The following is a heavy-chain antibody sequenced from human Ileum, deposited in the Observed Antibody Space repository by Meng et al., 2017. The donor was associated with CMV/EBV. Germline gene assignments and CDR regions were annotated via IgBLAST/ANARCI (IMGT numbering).Heavy chain of an antibody. J-gene: IGHJ4*02. D-gene: IGHD6-19*01. CDR1: GGSLSPYY. CDR2: IYYSGAT. V-gene: IGHV4-59*01. Sequence: SETLSLTCTVSGGSLSPYYWSWIRQSPGKGLEWIGYIYYSGATNYNPSLKSRVTISVDTSKNQFSLNLSSVTAADTAFYYCARAWSVADYFDYWGQGSLVTVSS. CDR3: ARAWSVADYFDY.